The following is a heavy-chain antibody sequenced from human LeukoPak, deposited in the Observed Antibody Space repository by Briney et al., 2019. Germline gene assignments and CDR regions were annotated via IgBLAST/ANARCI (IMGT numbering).Heavy chain of an antibody. CDR3: ARWQAGYSGSARDGFDY. V-gene: IGHV4-59*13. CDR1: GGSISSYY. Sequence: SETLSLTCTVSGGSISSYYGSCIRQPPGRGRRGMGYIYYRGSNNYNPSLKSRVTISGDTSKNPFSLKLSSVTAADTAVYYCARWQAGYSGSARDGFDYWGQGTLVTVSS. CDR2: IYYRGSN. J-gene: IGHJ4*02. D-gene: IGHD5-12*01.